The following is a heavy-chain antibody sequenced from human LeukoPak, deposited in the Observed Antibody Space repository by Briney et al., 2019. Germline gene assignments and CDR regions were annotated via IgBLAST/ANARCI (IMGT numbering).Heavy chain of an antibody. Sequence: GGSLRLSCVASEFNFFSYGMQWVRQAPGKGLVWVSRIFTDGTTTSYANSVKGRFTISRDNAKNTLYLQMNSLRAEDTAVYYCARELPREVTLDYWGQGTLVTVSP. J-gene: IGHJ4*01. CDR2: IFTDGTTT. CDR1: EFNFFSYG. V-gene: IGHV3-74*01. D-gene: IGHD2-21*02. CDR3: ARELPREVTLDY.